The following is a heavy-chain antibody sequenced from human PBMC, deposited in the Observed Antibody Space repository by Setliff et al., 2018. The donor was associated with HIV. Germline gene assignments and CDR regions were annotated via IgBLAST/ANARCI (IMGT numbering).Heavy chain of an antibody. CDR1: GYTFSDYY. D-gene: IGHD5-18*01. CDR3: ARGRYNSRIDV. Sequence: GASVKVSCKASGYTFSDYYMHWVRQAAGQGLEWMGWMSPKNNGSGFAQKFQARLTMTWNTSTNTAYMELRSLTSDDTAVYYCARGRYNSRIDVWGQGTTVTVSS. V-gene: IGHV1-8*01. CDR2: MSPKNNGS. J-gene: IGHJ6*02.